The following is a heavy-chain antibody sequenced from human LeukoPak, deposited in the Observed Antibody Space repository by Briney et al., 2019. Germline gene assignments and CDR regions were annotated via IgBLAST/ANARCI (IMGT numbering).Heavy chain of an antibody. CDR2: ISSNGGST. D-gene: IGHD1-26*01. CDR3: ARYSGSYDY. Sequence: PGGSLRLSCAASGFTFSSYAMHWVRQAPGKGLEYVSAISSNGGSTYYANSVKGRFTISRDNSKNTLYLQMGSLRAEDMAVYYCARYSGSYDYWGQGTMVTVSS. J-gene: IGHJ4*02. V-gene: IGHV3-64*01. CDR1: GFTFSSYA.